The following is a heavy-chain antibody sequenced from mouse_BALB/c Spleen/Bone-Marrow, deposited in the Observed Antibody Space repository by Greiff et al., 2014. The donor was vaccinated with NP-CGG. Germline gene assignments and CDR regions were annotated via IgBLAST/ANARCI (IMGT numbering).Heavy chain of an antibody. Sequence: VPVVASGPGLVAPSQSLSITCTVSGFSFTSYGVHWVRQPPGKGLEWLGVIWAGGSTNYNSALMSRLSISKDNSKSQVFLKMNSLQTDDTAMYYCARVYLWYFDVWGAGTTVTVSS. V-gene: IGHV2-9*02. CDR2: IWAGGST. D-gene: IGHD2-3*01. J-gene: IGHJ1*01. CDR1: GFSFTSYG. CDR3: ARVYLWYFDV.